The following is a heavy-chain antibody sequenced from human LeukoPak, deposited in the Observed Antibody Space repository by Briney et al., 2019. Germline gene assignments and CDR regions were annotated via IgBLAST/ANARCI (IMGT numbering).Heavy chain of an antibody. CDR1: GFTFSMYA. J-gene: IGHJ6*02. Sequence: GGSLRLSCAASGFTFSMYAMHWVRQAPGKGLEYVSAISSDGGSTYYANSVKGRFTISRDNSKNTLYLQMGSLRAEDMAVYYCVNYGMDVWGQGTLVTVSS. CDR2: ISSDGGST. V-gene: IGHV3-64*01. CDR3: VNYGMDV.